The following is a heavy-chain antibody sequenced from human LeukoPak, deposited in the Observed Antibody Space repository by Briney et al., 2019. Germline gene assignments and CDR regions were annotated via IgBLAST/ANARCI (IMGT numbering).Heavy chain of an antibody. CDR3: ARDVPLDY. J-gene: IGHJ4*02. CDR1: GFTFSSYS. CDR2: ISSSSSYT. D-gene: IGHD6-6*01. V-gene: IGHV3-21*01. Sequence: PGGSLRLSCAASGFTFSSYSMNWVRQAPGKGLEWVSSISSSSSYTYYADSVKGRFTISRDNAKNSLYLQMNSLRAEDTAVYYCARDVPLDYWGQGTLVTVSS.